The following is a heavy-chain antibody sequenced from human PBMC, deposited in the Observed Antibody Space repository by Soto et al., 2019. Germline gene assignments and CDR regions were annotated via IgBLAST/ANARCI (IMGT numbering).Heavy chain of an antibody. CDR3: ARRYGGNFDY. V-gene: IGHV4-31*03. J-gene: IGHJ4*02. Sequence: PSETLSLTCTVSGGSISGGGDYWSWIRQHPGKGLEWIGYIYYSGSTYYNPSLKSRVTISVDTSKNQFSLKLSSVTAADTAVYYCARRYGGNFDYWGQGTLVTVSS. CDR2: IYYSGST. CDR1: GGSISGGGDY. D-gene: IGHD2-15*01.